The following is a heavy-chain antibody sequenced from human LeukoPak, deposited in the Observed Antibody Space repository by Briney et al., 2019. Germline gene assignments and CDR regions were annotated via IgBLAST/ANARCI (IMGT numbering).Heavy chain of an antibody. CDR3: ARGSAIVGAAIDAFDI. J-gene: IGHJ3*02. D-gene: IGHD1-26*01. V-gene: IGHV1-69*13. CDR2: IIPIFGTA. Sequence: SVKVSCKASGGTFSSYAISWVRQAPGQGLEWMGGIIPIFGTANYAQKFQGRVTITADESTSTAYMELSSLRSEDTAVYYCARGSAIVGAAIDAFDIWGQGTMVTVSS. CDR1: GGTFSSYA.